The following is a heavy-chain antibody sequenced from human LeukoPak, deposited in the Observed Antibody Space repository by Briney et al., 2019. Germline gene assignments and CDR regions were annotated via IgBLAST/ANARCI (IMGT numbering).Heavy chain of an antibody. V-gene: IGHV1-69*13. Sequence: GASVKVSCKASGGTFSSYAISWVRLAPGQGLEWMGGIIPIFGTANYAQKFQGRVTITADESTSTAYMELSSLRSEDTAVYYCARDYGSGWPRIYGMDVWGQGTTVTVSS. D-gene: IGHD6-19*01. J-gene: IGHJ6*02. CDR2: IIPIFGTA. CDR1: GGTFSSYA. CDR3: ARDYGSGWPRIYGMDV.